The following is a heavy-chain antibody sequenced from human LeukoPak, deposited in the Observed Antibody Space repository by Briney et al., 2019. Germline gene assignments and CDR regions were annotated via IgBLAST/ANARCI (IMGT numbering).Heavy chain of an antibody. CDR2: ISSSSSYI. V-gene: IGHV3-21*01. CDR1: GFTFSSYS. D-gene: IGHD3-9*01. CDR3: ATGLRYFGSGAFDI. Sequence: GGSLRLSCAASGFTFSSYSMNWVRQAPGKGLEWVSSISSSSSYIYYADSVKGRFTISRDNAKNSLYLQMNSLRAEDTAVYYCATGLRYFGSGAFDIWGQGTMVTVSS. J-gene: IGHJ3*02.